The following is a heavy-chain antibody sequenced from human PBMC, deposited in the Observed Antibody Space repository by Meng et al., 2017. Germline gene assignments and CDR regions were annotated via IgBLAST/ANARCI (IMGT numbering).Heavy chain of an antibody. V-gene: IGHV1-69*01. D-gene: IGHD3-22*01. J-gene: IGHJ4*02. CDR1: GGDFNNFA. CDR3: ARDRVDHYEGSGTFSH. Sequence: QVQLVQSGAEVGKPGSSVKVSCKASGGDFNNFALNWVRQVPGPGLEWMGGIIPVFGSANIAHKFHGRVTITTDDSTRTVSMELNGLTSEDTAFYFCARDRVDHYEGSGTFSHWGQGTLVTVSS. CDR2: IIPVFGSA.